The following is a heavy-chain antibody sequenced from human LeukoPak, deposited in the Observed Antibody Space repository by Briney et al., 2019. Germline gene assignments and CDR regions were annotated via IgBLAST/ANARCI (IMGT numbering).Heavy chain of an antibody. D-gene: IGHD1-26*01. V-gene: IGHV4-30-2*01. Sequence: PSETLSLTCAVSGGSISSGGYSWSWIRQPPGKGLEWIGYIYHSGSTYYNPSLKSRVTISVDRSKNQFSLKLSSVTAADTAVYYCARDRGLDGEHIKDDAFDIWGQGTMVTVSS. CDR1: GGSISSGGYS. CDR2: IYHSGST. CDR3: ARDRGLDGEHIKDDAFDI. J-gene: IGHJ3*02.